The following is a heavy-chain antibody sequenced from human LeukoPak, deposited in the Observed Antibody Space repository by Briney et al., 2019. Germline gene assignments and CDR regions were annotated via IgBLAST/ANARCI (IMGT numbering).Heavy chain of an antibody. CDR1: GYTFTRYY. J-gene: IGHJ6*02. D-gene: IGHD6-6*01. CDR3: ALAARYYYYTMDV. V-gene: IGHV1-46*01. Sequence: ASVKVSCKASGYTFTRYYMHWVQQAPGQGLEWMGIINPSGGSTSHTQKFQGRVTLTRDTSTSTVYMELSSLRSEDTAVYYCALAARYYYYTMDVWGQGTTVTVSS. CDR2: INPSGGST.